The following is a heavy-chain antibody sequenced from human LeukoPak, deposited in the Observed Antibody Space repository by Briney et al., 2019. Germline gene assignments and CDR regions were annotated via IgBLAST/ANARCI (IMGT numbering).Heavy chain of an antibody. J-gene: IGHJ4*02. CDR2: IYYSGST. CDR1: GGSISSYY. CDR3: ARVVVRGVRRNFDY. Sequence: SETLSLTCTVSGGSISSYYWSWIRQPPGKGLEWIGYIYYSGSTSYNPSLKSRVTISVDTSKNQFSLKLSSVTAADTAVYYCARVVVRGVRRNFDYWGQGTLVTVSS. D-gene: IGHD3-10*01. V-gene: IGHV4-59*01.